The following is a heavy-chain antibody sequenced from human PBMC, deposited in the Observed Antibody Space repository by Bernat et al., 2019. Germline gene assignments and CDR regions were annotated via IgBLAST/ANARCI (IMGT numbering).Heavy chain of an antibody. J-gene: IGHJ5*02. CDR3: ARDVHASSWYFGWFDP. V-gene: IGHV4-39*02. D-gene: IGHD6-13*01. Sequence: QLQLQESGPGLVKPSETLSLTCTVPGCSISSSSYYWGWIRQPPGKGLEWIGSIYYSGSTYYNPSLKSRVSISVETSKRQFSLKLSTVTAADRAVYYCARDVHASSWYFGWFDPWGQGTLVTVSS. CDR2: IYYSGST. CDR1: GCSISSSSYY.